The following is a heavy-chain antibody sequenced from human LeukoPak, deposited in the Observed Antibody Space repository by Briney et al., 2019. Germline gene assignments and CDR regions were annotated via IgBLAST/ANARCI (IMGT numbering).Heavy chain of an antibody. Sequence: SETLSLTCTVSGGSISGYYWSWIRQPPGKGLEWIGYIYYSGSTNYNPSLKSRVTISVDTSKNQFSLKLSSVTAADTAVYYCARHVARVGYSYGYYGGVDYWGQGTLVTVSS. CDR1: GGSISGYY. CDR2: IYYSGST. CDR3: ARHVARVGYSYGYYGGVDY. D-gene: IGHD5-18*01. J-gene: IGHJ4*02. V-gene: IGHV4-59*08.